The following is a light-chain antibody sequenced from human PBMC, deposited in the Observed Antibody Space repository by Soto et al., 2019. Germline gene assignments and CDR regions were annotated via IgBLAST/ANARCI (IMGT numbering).Light chain of an antibody. Sequence: EIVLTQSPGTLSLSPGERATLSCRASQGVSSTYLAWYQQKLGQPPRLLIYGAFNRATGIADRFSGSGSGTDFTLTISRLEPEDFAVYYCQQYGSSPWTFGQGTKVEIK. J-gene: IGKJ1*01. CDR2: GAF. CDR1: QGVSSTY. V-gene: IGKV3-20*01. CDR3: QQYGSSPWT.